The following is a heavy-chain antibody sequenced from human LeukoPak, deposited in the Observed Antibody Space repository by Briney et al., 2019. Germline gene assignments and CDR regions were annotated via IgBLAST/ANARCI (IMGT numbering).Heavy chain of an antibody. V-gene: IGHV4-34*01. CDR3: ARHRVGASRAIDY. D-gene: IGHD1-26*01. Sequence: PSETLSLTCTVSGGSISPYYWSWIRQPPGKGLEWIGKINHSGSTNYNPSLKSRVTISVDTSKNQFSLKLRSVTAADTAVYYCARHRVGASRAIDYWGQGTLVTVSS. CDR2: INHSGST. CDR1: GGSISPYY. J-gene: IGHJ4*02.